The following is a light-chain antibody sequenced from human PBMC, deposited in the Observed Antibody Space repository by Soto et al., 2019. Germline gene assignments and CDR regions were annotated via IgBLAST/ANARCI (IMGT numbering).Light chain of an antibody. J-gene: IGKJ2*01. CDR1: QSVSSY. Sequence: DIQMTQSPSSLSASVGDRVTITCRASQSVSSYLNWYQQKPGKAPKVLIYAASALQSGVPARFSGSGYGTDFTLTIDSLQPEDFATYYCQQYDSSSPTFGQGTKVVIK. CDR3: QQYDSSSPT. CDR2: AAS. V-gene: IGKV1-39*01.